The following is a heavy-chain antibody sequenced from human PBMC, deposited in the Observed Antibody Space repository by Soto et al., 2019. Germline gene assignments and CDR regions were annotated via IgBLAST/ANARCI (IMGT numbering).Heavy chain of an antibody. D-gene: IGHD1-1*01. Sequence: SQTLSLTCDISGDSVSSNSAGWNWIRQTPSRGLEWLGRTYYKSKWYYTYAASVKSRITVSPDTSKNQFSLQLTSVTPEDTAAYSRGSWDDVSGHYYMDVWDKGTTVTVSS. CDR1: GDSVSSNSAG. CDR2: TYYKSKWYY. J-gene: IGHJ6*03. CDR3: GSWDDVSGHYYMDV. V-gene: IGHV6-1*01.